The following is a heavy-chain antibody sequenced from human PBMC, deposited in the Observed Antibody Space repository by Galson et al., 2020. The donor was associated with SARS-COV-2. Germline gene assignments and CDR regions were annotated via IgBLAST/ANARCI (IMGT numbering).Heavy chain of an antibody. V-gene: IGHV4-39*01. CDR1: GGSISSTDYY. CDR3: ARQRASSLWYFDY. CDR2: INYSGST. D-gene: IGHD2-21*01. Sequence: SETLSPTCTVSGGSISSTDYYWGWIRLPPGKGLEWIGIINYSGSTYYNPSLKSRVTLSVDTSKNQFSLKLTSVTAADTAVYYCARQRASSLWYFDYWGQGTLVTVSS. J-gene: IGHJ4*02.